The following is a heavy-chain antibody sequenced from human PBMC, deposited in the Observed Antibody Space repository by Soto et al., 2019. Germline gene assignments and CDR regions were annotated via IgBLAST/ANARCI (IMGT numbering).Heavy chain of an antibody. CDR3: ARQFHDNSRGGYYYHGLDV. Sequence: GESLKISCEGFGYSFSSYWIAWVRQMPGKGLEWMGIIYPGDSDTRYSPSFQGQVTISADKYINTAYLQWSSLKASDTAMYYCARQFHDNSRGGYYYHGLDVWGLGTTVTAP. D-gene: IGHD3-9*01. CDR1: GYSFSSYW. J-gene: IGHJ6*02. CDR2: IYPGDSDT. V-gene: IGHV5-51*01.